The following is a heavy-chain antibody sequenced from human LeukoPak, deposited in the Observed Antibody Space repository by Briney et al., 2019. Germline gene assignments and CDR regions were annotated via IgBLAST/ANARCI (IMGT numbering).Heavy chain of an antibody. Sequence: PGGSLRLSCSASGFTFSSYAMHWVRQAPGKGLEYVSAISSNGGSTYYADSVKGRFTTSRDNSKNTLYLQMSSLRAGDTAVYYCVKDAKDYYGSGSYHGFDYWGQGTLVTVSS. J-gene: IGHJ4*02. CDR2: ISSNGGST. V-gene: IGHV3-64D*06. CDR3: VKDAKDYYGSGSYHGFDY. CDR1: GFTFSSYA. D-gene: IGHD3-10*01.